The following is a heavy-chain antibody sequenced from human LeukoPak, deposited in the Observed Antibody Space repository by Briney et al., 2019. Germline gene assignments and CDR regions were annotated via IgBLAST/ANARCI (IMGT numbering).Heavy chain of an antibody. V-gene: IGHV4-34*01. CDR1: GGSFSGYY. J-gene: IGHJ4*02. D-gene: IGHD4-17*01. CDR3: ARAHDYGEDFDY. CDR2: INHSGST. Sequence: SETLSLTCAVYGGSFSGYYWSWIRQPPGKGLEWIGEINHSGSTNYNPSLKSRVTISVDTSKNQFSLKLSSVTAADTAVYYCARAHDYGEDFDYWGQGTLVTVSS.